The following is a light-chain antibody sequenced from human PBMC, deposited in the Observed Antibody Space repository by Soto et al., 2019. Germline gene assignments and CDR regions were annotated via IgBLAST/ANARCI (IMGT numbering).Light chain of an antibody. Sequence: QSVLTQPPSVSAAPGQKVTISCSGSSSNIGNNYVSWYQQLPGTAPKLLIYDNDKRPSGIPDRFSGSKSGTSATLGITGLQTGDEADYYCGAWDNSLSAYLLGTGTKV. CDR3: GAWDNSLSAYL. CDR2: DND. CDR1: SSNIGNNY. J-gene: IGLJ1*01. V-gene: IGLV1-51*01.